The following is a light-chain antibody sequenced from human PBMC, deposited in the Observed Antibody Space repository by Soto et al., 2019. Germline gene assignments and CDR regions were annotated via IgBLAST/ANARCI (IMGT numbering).Light chain of an antibody. J-gene: IGLJ3*02. V-gene: IGLV2-14*01. CDR1: SSDVGGYNY. Sequence: QSALTQPASVSGSPGQSITISCSGTSSDVGGYNYVSWYQQHPGKVPKLMIYEVSNRPSGVSDRFSGSKSGNTASLTISGLQAEDEADYYCTSSTSSNTWVFGGGTKVTVL. CDR2: EVS. CDR3: TSSTSSNTWV.